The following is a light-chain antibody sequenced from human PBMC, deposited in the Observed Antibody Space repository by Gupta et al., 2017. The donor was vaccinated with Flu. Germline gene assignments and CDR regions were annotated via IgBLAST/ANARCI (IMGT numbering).Light chain of an antibody. CDR1: SDIGNYDY. CDR3: CSYAGTFTFV. V-gene: IGLV2-11*01. CDR2: SIT. Sequence: SDIGNYDYVSWYQQHPGKAPKLLIYSITERPSGVPERFSGSKSGKTASLTISGLQAEDEASYYCCSYAGTFTFVFGGGTNLTVL. J-gene: IGLJ3*02.